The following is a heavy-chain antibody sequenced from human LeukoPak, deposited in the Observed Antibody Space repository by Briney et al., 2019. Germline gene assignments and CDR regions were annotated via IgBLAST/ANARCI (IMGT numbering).Heavy chain of an antibody. J-gene: IGHJ4*02. D-gene: IGHD3-3*01. V-gene: IGHV3-13*01. Sequence: GGSLRLSCAASGFTFSSYDMHWVRQATGKGLEWVSAIGTAGDTYYPGSVKGRSTISRENAKNSLYLQMNSLRAGDTAVYYCARGTWSGYLKYFDYWGQGTLVTVSS. CDR2: IGTAGDT. CDR3: ARGTWSGYLKYFDY. CDR1: GFTFSSYD.